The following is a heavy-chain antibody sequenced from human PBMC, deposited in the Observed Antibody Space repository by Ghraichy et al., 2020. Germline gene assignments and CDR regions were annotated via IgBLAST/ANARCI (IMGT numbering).Heavy chain of an antibody. CDR3: AKDITSTSSWYDGAFHI. CDR2: ISGSSDST. Sequence: LTCAASGFTFSTYAMSWVRQAPGKGLEWVSGISGSSDSTEYADSVKGRFTISRDNSKNTLDLQMNSLRAEVTALYYCAKDITSTSSWYDGAFHIWGQGTMVIVSS. D-gene: IGHD6-13*01. V-gene: IGHV3-23*01. J-gene: IGHJ3*02. CDR1: GFTFSTYA.